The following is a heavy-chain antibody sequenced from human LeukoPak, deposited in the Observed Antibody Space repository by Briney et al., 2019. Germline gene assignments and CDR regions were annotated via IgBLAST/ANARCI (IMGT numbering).Heavy chain of an antibody. D-gene: IGHD6-13*01. CDR1: GYTFASYG. Sequence: GASVKVSCKASGYTFASYGIDWVRQAPGQGLEWVGWISGYNDDTYYAQNLQGRVTMTTDTSTSTAYMELRSLTSDDTALYYCARDTARTTTAGGPDYWGQGTLVTVSS. J-gene: IGHJ4*02. CDR2: ISGYNDDT. CDR3: ARDTARTTTAGGPDY. V-gene: IGHV1-18*01.